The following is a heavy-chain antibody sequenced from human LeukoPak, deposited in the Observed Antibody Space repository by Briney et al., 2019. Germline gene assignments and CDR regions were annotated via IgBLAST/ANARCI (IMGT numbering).Heavy chain of an antibody. D-gene: IGHD3/OR15-3a*01. J-gene: IGHJ4*02. V-gene: IGHV4-59*01. CDR3: ARSHSVWTSFDY. CDR1: GGSISSYY. Sequence: SETLSLTCTVSGGSISSYYWSWIRQPPGKGLEWIGYIYYSGSTNYNPSLKSRVTISVDTSKNQFSLKLSSVTAAGTAVYYCARSHSVWTSFDYWGQGTPVTVSS. CDR2: IYYSGST.